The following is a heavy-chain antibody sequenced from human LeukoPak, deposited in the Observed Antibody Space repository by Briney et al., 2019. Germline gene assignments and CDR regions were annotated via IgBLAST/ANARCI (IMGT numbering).Heavy chain of an antibody. J-gene: IGHJ6*03. CDR1: GGSISSSSYY. CDR3: AKHNSSSWPYYYYYYYMDV. Sequence: PSETLSLTCTVSGGSISSSSYYWGWIRQPPGKGLEWIGSIYYSGSTYYNPSLKSRVTISVDTSKNQFSLKLSSVTAADTAVYYCAKHNSSSWPYYYYYYYMDVWGKGTTVTVSS. D-gene: IGHD6-13*01. CDR2: IYYSGST. V-gene: IGHV4-39*07.